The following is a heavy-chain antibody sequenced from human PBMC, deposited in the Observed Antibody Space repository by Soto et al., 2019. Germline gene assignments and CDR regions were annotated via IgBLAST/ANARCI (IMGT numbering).Heavy chain of an antibody. CDR1: GGTFSSYP. V-gene: IGHV1-69*01. D-gene: IGHD1-26*01. J-gene: IGHJ6*02. CDR2: IIPFFGTS. CDR3: ARVGHITNYGMAV. Sequence: QVPLVQSGAEVKKPGASVKVSCKASGGTFSSYPINWVRQAPGQGLEWMGGIIPFFGTSNYAQKFQGRVTITADESTSTAYMELRSLRSEDTAVYYCARVGHITNYGMAVWGQGTTVTVSS.